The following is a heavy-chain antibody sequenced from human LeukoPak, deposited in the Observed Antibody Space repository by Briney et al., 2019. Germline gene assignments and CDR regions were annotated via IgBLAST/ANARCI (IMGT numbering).Heavy chain of an antibody. CDR1: GFTFSSYA. CDR3: AKDSRYGYRWDYDY. D-gene: IGHD5-18*01. Sequence: PGGSQRLSCAASGFTFSSYAMSWVRQAPGKGLEWVSVINSVYSTYYADSVKGRFIISRDNSKNTLYLQMNSLRAEDTAVYYCAKDSRYGYRWDYDYWGQGTPVTVSS. CDR2: INSVYST. V-gene: IGHV3-23*03. J-gene: IGHJ4*02.